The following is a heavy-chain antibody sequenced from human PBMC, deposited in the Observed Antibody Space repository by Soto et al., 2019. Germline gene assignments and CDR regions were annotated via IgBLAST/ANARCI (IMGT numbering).Heavy chain of an antibody. CDR3: ARGIATGQLDP. CDR2: INPDNGNT. D-gene: IGHD2-15*01. CDR1: GYTFTRYT. Sequence: ASVKVSGKASGYTFTRYTMNWVLQAPGQRLEWMGWINPDNGNTKSSQKFQDRVIITRDTSASTAYMDLSSLRSEDTAVYYCARGIATGQLDPWGQGTLVTVS. V-gene: IGHV1-3*01. J-gene: IGHJ5*02.